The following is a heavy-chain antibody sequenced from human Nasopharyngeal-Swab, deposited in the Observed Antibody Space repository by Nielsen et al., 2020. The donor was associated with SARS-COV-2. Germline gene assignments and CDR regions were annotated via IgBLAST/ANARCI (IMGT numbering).Heavy chain of an antibody. V-gene: IGHV3-30*03. CDR2: ISYDGSNK. J-gene: IGHJ4*02. CDR1: GSTFSSYG. CDR3: ALAVYDYIDY. Sequence: GGSLRLSCAASGSTFSSYGIHWDRQAAGKGLEWVAVISYDGSNKYYADSVKGRFTISRDNSKNTLYLQMNSLRAEDTAVYYCALAVYDYIDYWGQGTLVTVSS. D-gene: IGHD5/OR15-5a*01.